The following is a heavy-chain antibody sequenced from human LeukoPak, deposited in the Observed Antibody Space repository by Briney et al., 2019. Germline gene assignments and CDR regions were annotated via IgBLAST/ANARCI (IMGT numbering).Heavy chain of an antibody. J-gene: IGHJ4*02. CDR3: ARDLEWAVAGTLIAY. Sequence: GGSLRLSCAASGFTFSDYYMSWIRQAPGKGLEWVSYISRSGSTKYYADSVKGRFTISRDNAKNSLYLQMNSLRAEDTAIYYCARDLEWAVAGTLIAYWGQGTLVTVSS. D-gene: IGHD6-19*01. CDR1: GFTFSDYY. V-gene: IGHV3-11*04. CDR2: ISRSGSTK.